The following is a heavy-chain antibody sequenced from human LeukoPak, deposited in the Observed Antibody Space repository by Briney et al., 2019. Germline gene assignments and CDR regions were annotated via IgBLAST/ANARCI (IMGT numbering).Heavy chain of an antibody. CDR1: GGSISSSSYY. Sequence: SQTLSLTCTVSGGSISSSSYYWGWIRQPPGKGLEWIGSICYSGSTYYNPSLKSRVTISVDTSKNQFSLKLSSVTAADTAVYYCARLFGYYDSSGYYPPPDYWGQGTLVTVSS. CDR2: ICYSGST. D-gene: IGHD3-22*01. J-gene: IGHJ4*02. CDR3: ARLFGYYDSSGYYPPPDY. V-gene: IGHV4-39*01.